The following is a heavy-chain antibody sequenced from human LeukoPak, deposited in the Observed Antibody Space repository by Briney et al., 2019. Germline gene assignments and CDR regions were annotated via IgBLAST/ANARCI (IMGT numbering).Heavy chain of an antibody. D-gene: IGHD6-19*01. CDR2: IYWNDEK. CDR1: GFSLSTSGEG. V-gene: IGHV2-5*01. CDR3: AHKGNGWSAFDI. Sequence: SGPTLVKPTQTLTLTCSFSGFSLSTSGEGVHWIRQPPGKALEWLGIIYWNDEKRYSPSLKSRVTITKDTSKNQVVLTMTNMDPVDTATYYCAHKGNGWSAFDIWGQGTMVTVSS. J-gene: IGHJ3*02.